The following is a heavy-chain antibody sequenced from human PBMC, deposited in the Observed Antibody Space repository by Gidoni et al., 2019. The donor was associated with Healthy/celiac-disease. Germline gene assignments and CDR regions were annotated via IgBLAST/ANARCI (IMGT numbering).Heavy chain of an antibody. D-gene: IGHD2-15*01. CDR2: IIPIFGTA. Sequence: QVQLVQSGAEVQKPGSSVTVSCKASVGTFSSYAISWVRQSPGQGLEWMGGIIPIFGTANYAQKFQGRVTITADESTSTAYMELSSLRSEDTAVYYCAREPAGYCSGGSCYLSQTTYYYGMDVWGQGTTVTVSS. CDR1: VGTFSSYA. V-gene: IGHV1-69*01. CDR3: AREPAGYCSGGSCYLSQTTYYYGMDV. J-gene: IGHJ6*02.